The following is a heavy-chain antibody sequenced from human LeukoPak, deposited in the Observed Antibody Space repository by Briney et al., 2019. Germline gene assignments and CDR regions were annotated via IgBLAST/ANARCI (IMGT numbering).Heavy chain of an antibody. CDR3: AKDFRSRQRWPFDY. Sequence: PGGSLRLSCAASGFTFSSYAMHWVRQAPGKGLEWVAVISYDGSNKYYADSVKGRFTISRDNSKNTLYLQMNSLRAEDTAVYYCAKDFRSRQRWPFDYWGQGTLVTVSS. V-gene: IGHV3-30*04. CDR2: ISYDGSNK. D-gene: IGHD1-1*01. CDR1: GFTFSSYA. J-gene: IGHJ4*02.